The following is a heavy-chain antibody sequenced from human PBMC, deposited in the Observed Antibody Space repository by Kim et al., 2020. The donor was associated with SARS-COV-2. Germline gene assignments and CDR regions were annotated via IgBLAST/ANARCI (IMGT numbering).Heavy chain of an antibody. CDR3: ARPRTAAAWDAFDT. J-gene: IGHJ3*02. D-gene: IGHD6-25*01. Sequence: YEQSLQGRVTMTTDRSTSTVCLKLRSLRPDDTAVYFCARPRTAAAWDAFDTWGQGTKVTVSS. V-gene: IGHV1-18*01.